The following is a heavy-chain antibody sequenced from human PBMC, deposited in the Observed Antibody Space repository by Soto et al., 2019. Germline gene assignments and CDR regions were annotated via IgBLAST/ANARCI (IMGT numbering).Heavy chain of an antibody. D-gene: IGHD3-3*01. CDR1: GFSLTTSGVG. V-gene: IGHV2-5*02. J-gene: IGHJ4*02. CDR3: AHRVLRTVFGLVTTTAICFDF. CDR2: IYWDDDK. Sequence: QITLNESGPTQVKPRQTLTLTCTFSGFSLTTSGVGVGWIRQSPGKAPEWLALIYWDDDKRYSPSLKSRLTSTKDSSKNQVVLTMAGLDPADTATYYCAHRVLRTVFGLVTTTAICFDFWGQGTPVAVSS.